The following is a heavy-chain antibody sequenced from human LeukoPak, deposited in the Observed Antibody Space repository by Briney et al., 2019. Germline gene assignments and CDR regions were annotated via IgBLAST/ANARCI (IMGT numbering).Heavy chain of an antibody. CDR3: TRAISAGPLDY. CDR2: IGTAGDT. CDR1: GFTFSSYD. Sequence: GGSLRLSCAASGFTFSSYDMHWVRQATGKGLEWVSAIGTAGDTYYPGSVKGRFTISRENAKNSLYLQMNSLRAGDTAVYYCTRAISAGPLDYWGQGTLVTVSS. D-gene: IGHD6-19*01. J-gene: IGHJ4*02. V-gene: IGHV3-13*01.